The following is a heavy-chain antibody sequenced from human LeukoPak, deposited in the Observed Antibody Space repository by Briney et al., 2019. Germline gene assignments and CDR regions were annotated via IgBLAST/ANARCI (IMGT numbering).Heavy chain of an antibody. CDR1: GFTFDSYS. CDR3: ARGGTGSENDY. V-gene: IGHV3-21*01. D-gene: IGHD3-9*01. Sequence: GGSLRLSCSAFGFTFDSYSMTWVRQAPGKGLEWISSITTRSDYTYYTDSVEGRFTISRDDAKNSLFLQMNSLRVEDTAIYYCARGGTGSENDYWGQGILVTVSS. CDR2: ITTRSDYT. J-gene: IGHJ4*02.